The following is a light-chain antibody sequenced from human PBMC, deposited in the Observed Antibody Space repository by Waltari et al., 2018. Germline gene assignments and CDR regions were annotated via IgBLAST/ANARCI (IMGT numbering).Light chain of an antibody. Sequence: DIQMTQSPSSLSASIGDRVTITCRASQAIRNDLGWYQQKPGKPPKRLIYSASTLESGVPARFSGSGLATEFTLTISSLQPEDFATYYCLQHNTYPRTFGQGTKVEIK. CDR1: QAIRND. CDR3: LQHNTYPRT. V-gene: IGKV1-17*01. J-gene: IGKJ1*01. CDR2: SAS.